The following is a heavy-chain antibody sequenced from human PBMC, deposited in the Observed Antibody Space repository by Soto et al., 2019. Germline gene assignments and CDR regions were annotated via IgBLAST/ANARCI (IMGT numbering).Heavy chain of an antibody. J-gene: IGHJ3*01. D-gene: IGHD7-27*01. V-gene: IGHV3-23*02. Sequence: VQLLESGGDLVQPGGSLRLSCVASGFILNNYAMSLVRQAPGKGLEWVSTIGGTDGDSGGVPWYEDSVKGRFTIPRDCSANKLFLHMDNLRTYGSSLYYCVKRGRNWGAFDFWVQGTTVVVSS. CDR2: IGGTDGDSGGVP. CDR3: VKRGRNWGAFDF. CDR1: GFILNNYA.